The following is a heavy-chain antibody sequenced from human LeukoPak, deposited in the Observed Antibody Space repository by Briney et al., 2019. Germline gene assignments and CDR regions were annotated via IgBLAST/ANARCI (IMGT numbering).Heavy chain of an antibody. J-gene: IGHJ3*02. V-gene: IGHV4-39*07. CDR3: VRTRLSDHIVPAAERADDACDM. Sequence: SETLSFTCTVSGGSISSSRYYWGWIRHPPGKSPERIRSIHYRASTYYNPSLKSRVTVSVDTSENQFSLKLSSVAAADTAVYFCVRTRLSDHIVPAAERADDACDMWGRGTMATVSS. CDR2: IHYRAST. D-gene: IGHD2-2*01. CDR1: GGSISSSRYY.